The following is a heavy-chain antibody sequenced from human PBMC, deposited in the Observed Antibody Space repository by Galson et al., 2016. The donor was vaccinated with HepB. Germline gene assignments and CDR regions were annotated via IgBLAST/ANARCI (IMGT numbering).Heavy chain of an antibody. J-gene: IGHJ6*02. Sequence: SLRLSCAASGFTFSSYGMHWVRQAPGKGLEWVAVIWYDGSNKYYADSVKGRFTISRDNSKNTLYLQMNSLRAEDTAVYYCARWGPPPWYYYYAMDVWGQGTTVTVSS. CDR3: ARWGPPPWYYYYAMDV. CDR1: GFTFSSYG. CDR2: IWYDGSNK. D-gene: IGHD3-16*01. V-gene: IGHV3-33*01.